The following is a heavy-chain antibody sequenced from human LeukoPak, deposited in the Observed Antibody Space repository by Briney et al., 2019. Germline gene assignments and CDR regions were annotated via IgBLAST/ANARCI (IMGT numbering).Heavy chain of an antibody. J-gene: IGHJ4*02. D-gene: IGHD4-17*01. CDR3: ARGYGDYVYHFDY. Sequence: SETLSLTCTVSGGSISSYYWSWIRQPPGKGLEWIGYIYYSGSTNYNPSLKSRVTISVDTSKNQFSLKLSSVTAADTAVYYCARGYGDYVYHFDYWGQGTLVTVSS. V-gene: IGHV4-59*01. CDR1: GGSISSYY. CDR2: IYYSGST.